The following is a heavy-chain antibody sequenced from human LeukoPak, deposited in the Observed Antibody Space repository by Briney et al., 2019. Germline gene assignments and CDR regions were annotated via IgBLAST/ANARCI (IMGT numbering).Heavy chain of an antibody. Sequence: LRLSCAASGFTFADYAMPWVRQAPGKGLVWVSGISWNSGSIGYADSVKGRFTISRDNAKNSLYLQMNSLRAEDTALYYCAKGRDKYQLLSKNWFDPWGQGTLVTVSS. CDR3: AKGRDKYQLLSKNWFDP. CDR1: GFTFADYA. D-gene: IGHD2-2*01. V-gene: IGHV3-9*01. CDR2: ISWNSGSI. J-gene: IGHJ5*02.